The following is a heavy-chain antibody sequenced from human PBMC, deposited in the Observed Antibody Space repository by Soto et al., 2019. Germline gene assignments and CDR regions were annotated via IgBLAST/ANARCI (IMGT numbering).Heavy chain of an antibody. CDR3: AEDLWSGEVFRGFDY. V-gene: IGHV3-23*01. D-gene: IGHD3-10*01. CDR1: GFTFSSYA. J-gene: IGHJ4*02. CDR2: ISGGGSST. Sequence: GGSLRLSCAASGFTFSSYAMSWVRQAPGKGLEWVSAISGGGSSTYYADSVKDRFTISRDNSKNTLYLQMNSLRAEDTAVEYCAEDLWSGEVFRGFDYWGQGTLVTVSS.